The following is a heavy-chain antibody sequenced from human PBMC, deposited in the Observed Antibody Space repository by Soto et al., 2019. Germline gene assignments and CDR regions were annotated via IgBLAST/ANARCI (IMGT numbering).Heavy chain of an antibody. V-gene: IGHV4-59*08. Sequence: PSETLSLTCTVSGGSISSYYWSWIRQPPGKGLEWIGYIYYSGSTNYNPSLKSRVTISVDTSKNQFSLKLSSVTAADTAVYYCARIYSSSWYALYYYYYMDVWGRGTTVTVS. CDR1: GGSISSYY. CDR2: IYYSGST. CDR3: ARIYSSSWYALYYYYYMDV. D-gene: IGHD6-13*01. J-gene: IGHJ6*03.